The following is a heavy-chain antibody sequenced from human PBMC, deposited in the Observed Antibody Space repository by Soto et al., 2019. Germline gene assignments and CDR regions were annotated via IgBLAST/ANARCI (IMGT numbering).Heavy chain of an antibody. D-gene: IGHD2-2*01. V-gene: IGHV4-39*01. CDR3: ASLNRGYCSSTSCYDDVFDI. CDR2: IYYSGST. J-gene: IGHJ3*02. Sequence: QLQLQESGPGLVKPSETLSLTCTVSGGSISSSSYYWGWIRQPPGKGLEWIGTIYYSGSTYYNPSLKSRVTISVDTSKNQFSLKLSSVTAADTAVFYCASLNRGYCSSTSCYDDVFDIWGQGTMVTVSS. CDR1: GGSISSSSYY.